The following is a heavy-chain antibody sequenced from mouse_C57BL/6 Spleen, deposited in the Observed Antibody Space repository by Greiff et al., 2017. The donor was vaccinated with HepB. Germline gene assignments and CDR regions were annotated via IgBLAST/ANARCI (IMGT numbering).Heavy chain of an antibody. D-gene: IGHD3-2*02. V-gene: IGHV1-81*01. Sequence: VQLQQSGAELARPGASVKLSCKASGYTFTSYGISWVKQRPGQGLEWIGEIYPRSGNTYYNEKFKGKATLTADKSSSTAYMELRSLTSEDSAVYFWAPTAQATPAWFAYWGQGTLVTVSA. CDR1: GYTFTSYG. CDR2: IYPRSGNT. J-gene: IGHJ3*01. CDR3: APTAQATPAWFAY.